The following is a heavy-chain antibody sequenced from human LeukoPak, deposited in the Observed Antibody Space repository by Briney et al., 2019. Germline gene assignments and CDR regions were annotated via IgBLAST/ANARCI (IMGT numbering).Heavy chain of an antibody. J-gene: IGHJ5*02. CDR2: IISSSSYI. CDR1: GFTFCSYS. CDR3: ARARYCSGGSCYSPAHPGLSDL. V-gene: IGHV3-21*01. D-gene: IGHD2-15*01. Sequence: GVSLRLYCAASGFTFCSYSMKRDPQAQGKGLEWVSSIISSSSYIYYADSVKGRFTMSRDNATNSLYLQMNSLRAEDTAVYYCARARYCSGGSCYSPAHPGLSDLWGEGTLLTVSS.